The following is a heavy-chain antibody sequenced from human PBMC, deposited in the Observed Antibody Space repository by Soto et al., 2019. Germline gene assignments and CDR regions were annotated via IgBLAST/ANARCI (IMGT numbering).Heavy chain of an antibody. V-gene: IGHV3-49*03. CDR1: GFTFGDYA. CDR3: ARRQYLDY. J-gene: IGHJ4*02. CDR2: IRSKGYGGAT. Sequence: EVQLVESGGGLVQPGRSLRLSCTGFGFTFGDYAMSWFRQAPGKGLEWVGFIRSKGYGGATEYAASVKGRFTISREDSKSIAYQESNSLKTEDTAVYYCARRQYLDYWGQVTLVTVSS.